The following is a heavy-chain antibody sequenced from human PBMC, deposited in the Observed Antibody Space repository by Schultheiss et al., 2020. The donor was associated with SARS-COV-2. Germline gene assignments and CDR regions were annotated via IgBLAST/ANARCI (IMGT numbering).Heavy chain of an antibody. D-gene: IGHD6-13*01. CDR1: GGSISSYY. J-gene: IGHJ3*02. V-gene: IGHV4-59*01. CDR3: ARLGSGYSSKGSAFDN. Sequence: SETLSLTCTVSGGSISSYYWSWIRQPPGKGLEWIGYIYYSGSTNYNPSLKSRVTISVDTSKNQFSLKLSSVTAADTAVYYCARLGSGYSSKGSAFDNWGQGTMVTVSS. CDR2: IYYSGST.